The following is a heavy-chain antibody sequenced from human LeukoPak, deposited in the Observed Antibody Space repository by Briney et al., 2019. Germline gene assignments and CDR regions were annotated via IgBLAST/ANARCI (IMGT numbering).Heavy chain of an antibody. J-gene: IGHJ4*02. Sequence: SETLSLTCTVSGGSISSYYWSWIRQPPGKGLEWIGYIYYSGSTNYNPSFKSRVTISVDTSKNQFSLKLSSVTAADTAVYYCARHPYDILTGYLEYYFDYWGQGTLVTVSS. CDR1: GGSISSYY. V-gene: IGHV4-59*08. D-gene: IGHD3-9*01. CDR2: IYYSGST. CDR3: ARHPYDILTGYLEYYFDY.